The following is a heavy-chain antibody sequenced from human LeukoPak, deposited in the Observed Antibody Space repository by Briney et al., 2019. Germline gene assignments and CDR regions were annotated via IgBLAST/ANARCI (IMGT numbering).Heavy chain of an antibody. V-gene: IGHV4-34*01. CDR1: GGSFSGYY. D-gene: IGHD7-27*01. CDR2: INHSGST. CDR3: ARGSDTGFDY. Sequence: PSETLSLTCALYGGSFSGYYWSWIRQPPGKGLEWIGEINHSGSTNYNPSLKSRVTISVDTSKNQFSLKLSSVTAADTAVYYCARGSDTGFDYWGQGTLVTVSS. J-gene: IGHJ4*02.